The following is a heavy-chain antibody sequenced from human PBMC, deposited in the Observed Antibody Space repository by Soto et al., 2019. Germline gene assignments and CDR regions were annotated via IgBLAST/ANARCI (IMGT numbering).Heavy chain of an antibody. CDR2: IKSKTDGGTT. D-gene: IGHD5-18*01. CDR1: GFTFSNAW. J-gene: IGHJ3*02. Sequence: GGSLRLSCAASGFTFSNAWMSWVRQAPGKGLEWVGRIKSKTDGGTTDYAAPVKGRFTISRDDSKNTLYLQMNSLKTEDTAVYYCAKAHTAMVTGAFDIWGQGTMVT. CDR3: AKAHTAMVTGAFDI. V-gene: IGHV3-15*01.